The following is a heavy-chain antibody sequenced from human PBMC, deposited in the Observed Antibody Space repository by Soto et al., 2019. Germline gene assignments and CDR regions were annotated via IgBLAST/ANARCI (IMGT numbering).Heavy chain of an antibody. D-gene: IGHD2-15*01. Sequence: ASVKVSCKASGYTFTSYAMHWVRQAPGQRLEWMGWINAGNGNTKYSQKFQGRVTITADESTSTAYMELSSLRSEDTAVYYCASAYCSGGSCHDAFDIWGQGTMVTVSS. CDR1: GYTFTSYA. J-gene: IGHJ3*02. V-gene: IGHV1-3*01. CDR3: ASAYCSGGSCHDAFDI. CDR2: INAGNGNT.